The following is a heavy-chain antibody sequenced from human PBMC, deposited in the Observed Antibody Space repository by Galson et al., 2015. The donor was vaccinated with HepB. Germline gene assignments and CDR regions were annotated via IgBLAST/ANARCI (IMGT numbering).Heavy chain of an antibody. J-gene: IGHJ4*02. CDR3: AKSDYDGSDEYDPEIDS. Sequence: SLRLSCATSGFTFRNYAMHWVRQAPGKGLQWVTLISYDGAKKYYIDSVKGRFSISRDNSKNTLYLEMRSLRPEDTGIYYCAKSDYDGSDEYDPEIDSWGQGTLVTVSS. CDR2: ISYDGAKK. CDR1: GFTFRNYA. V-gene: IGHV3-30*10. D-gene: IGHD3-22*01.